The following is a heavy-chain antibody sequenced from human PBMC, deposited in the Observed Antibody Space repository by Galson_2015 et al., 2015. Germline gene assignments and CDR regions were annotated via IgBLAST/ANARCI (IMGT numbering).Heavy chain of an antibody. CDR1: GFSLSTSGVG. Sequence: PALVKPTQTLTRTCTFSGFSLSTSGVGVGWIRQPPGKALEWLALIYWDDDKRYSPSLKSRLTITKDTSKNQVVLIMTNMDPADTATYYWAHTLNLQLGFGGFDPRGQGTLVTVSS. CDR3: AHTLNLQLGFGGFDP. CDR2: IYWDDDK. D-gene: IGHD6-13*01. J-gene: IGHJ5*02. V-gene: IGHV2-5*02.